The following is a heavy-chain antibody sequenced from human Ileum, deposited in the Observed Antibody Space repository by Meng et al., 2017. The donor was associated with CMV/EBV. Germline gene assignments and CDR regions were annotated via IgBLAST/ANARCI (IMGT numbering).Heavy chain of an antibody. CDR3: ARELGGGYDLLYYFDY. D-gene: IGHD5-12*01. J-gene: IGHJ4*02. CDR2: INPSGGST. V-gene: IGHV1-46*01. CDR1: GFTFTTSG. Sequence: GESLKISCAASGFTFTTSGMHWVRQAPGQGLEWMGIINPSGGSTSYAQKFQGRVTMTRDTSTSTVYMELSSLRSEDTAVYYCARELGGGYDLLYYFDYWGQGTLVTVSS.